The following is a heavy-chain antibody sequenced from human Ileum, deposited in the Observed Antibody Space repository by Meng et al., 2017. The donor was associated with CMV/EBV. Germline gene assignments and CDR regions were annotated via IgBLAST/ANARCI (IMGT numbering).Heavy chain of an antibody. J-gene: IGHJ5*02. CDR3: VRQFWSGGNGWFDL. CDR1: GGSISSSTYY. CDR2: IYKSGST. Sequence: QLVRPESGPGLVKPSETLSVTCTVSGGSISSSTYYWGYIRHPPEKGLEWIGSIYKSGSTYYNPSLKSRVTISVDTSKNQFSLKLSSVTAADTAVYYCVRQFWSGGNGWFDLWGQGTLVTVSS. D-gene: IGHD3-3*02. V-gene: IGHV4-39*07.